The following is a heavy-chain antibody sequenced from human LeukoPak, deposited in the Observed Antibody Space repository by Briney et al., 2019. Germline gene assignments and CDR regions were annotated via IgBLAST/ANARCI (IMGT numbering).Heavy chain of an antibody. CDR3: ACDFGDY. CDR1: GGSISSYY. Sequence: SETLSLTCTVSGGSISSYYWSWIRQPPGKGLEWIGYIYYSGSTNYNPSLKSRVTISVDTSKNQFSLKLRSVTAADTAVYYCACDFGDYWGQGILVTVSS. J-gene: IGHJ4*02. V-gene: IGHV4-59*01. D-gene: IGHD3-10*01. CDR2: IYYSGST.